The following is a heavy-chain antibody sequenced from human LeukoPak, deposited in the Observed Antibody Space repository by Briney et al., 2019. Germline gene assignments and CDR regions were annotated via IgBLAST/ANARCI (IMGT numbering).Heavy chain of an antibody. J-gene: IGHJ4*02. CDR3: ARHPLYSSGWYVDY. CDR1: GGSFSGYY. CDR2: INHSGST. V-gene: IGHV4-34*01. D-gene: IGHD6-19*01. Sequence: PSETLSLTCAVYGGSFSGYYWSWIRQPPGKGLEWIGEINHSGSTNYNPSLKSRVTISVDTSKNQFSLKLSSVTAADTAVYYCARHPLYSSGWYVDYWGQGTLVTVSS.